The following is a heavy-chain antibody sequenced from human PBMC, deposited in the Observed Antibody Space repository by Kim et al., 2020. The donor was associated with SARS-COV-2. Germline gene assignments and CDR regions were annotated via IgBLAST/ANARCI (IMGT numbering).Heavy chain of an antibody. V-gene: IGHV4-34*01. CDR3: ARAGAAAAPSSSPGCWFDP. CDR1: GGSFSGYY. CDR2: INHSGST. D-gene: IGHD6-13*01. J-gene: IGHJ5*02. Sequence: SETLSLTCAVYGGSFSGYYWSWIRQPPGKGLEWIGEINHSGSTNYNPSLKSRVTISVDTSKNQFSLKLSSVTAADTAVYYCARAGAAAAPSSSPGCWFDPWGQGTLVTVSS.